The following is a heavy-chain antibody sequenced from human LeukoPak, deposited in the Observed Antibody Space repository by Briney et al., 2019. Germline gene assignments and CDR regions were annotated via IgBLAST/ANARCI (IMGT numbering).Heavy chain of an antibody. CDR1: VFTFSRLA. D-gene: IGHD6-19*01. CDR2: ICDDVSET. J-gene: IGHJ4*02. Sequence: VGSLRLSCAASVFTFSRLAMHWVRQAPGKGLEWGAIICDDVSETLYADSVRGRFTISRDNSKNMLYLPMSSLRAEDPAVYYCAKPRDSGGYLLDFWGQGTLVTVSS. V-gene: IGHV3-33*06. CDR3: AKPRDSGGYLLDF.